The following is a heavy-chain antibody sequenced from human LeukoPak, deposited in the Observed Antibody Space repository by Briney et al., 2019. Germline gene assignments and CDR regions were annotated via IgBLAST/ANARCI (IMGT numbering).Heavy chain of an antibody. D-gene: IGHD2-2*01. CDR3: ARGSACSSTSCYLDDWFDP. CDR1: GYTFTSYD. V-gene: IGHV1-8*01. Sequence: ASVKVSCKASGYTFTSYDINWVRQATGQGLEWMGWMNPNSGNTGYAQKFQGRVTMTRNTSISTAYMELSSLRSEDTAVYYRARGSACSSTSCYLDDWFDPWGQGTLVTVSS. CDR2: MNPNSGNT. J-gene: IGHJ5*02.